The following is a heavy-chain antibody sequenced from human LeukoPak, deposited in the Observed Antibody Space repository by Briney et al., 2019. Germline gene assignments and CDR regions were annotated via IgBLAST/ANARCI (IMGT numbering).Heavy chain of an antibody. D-gene: IGHD6-6*01. CDR3: ARGPNSNWSGLDF. V-gene: IGHV3-74*01. Sequence: GGSLGLSCTASGFSFSGHWMHWARQLPGKGLVWVSRISPTGSTTSYADSVRGRFTVSRDNAKNTLYLQVNNLRAEDTAVYYCARGPNSNWSGLDFWGQGTLLTVSS. J-gene: IGHJ4*02. CDR1: GFSFSGHW. CDR2: ISPTGSTT.